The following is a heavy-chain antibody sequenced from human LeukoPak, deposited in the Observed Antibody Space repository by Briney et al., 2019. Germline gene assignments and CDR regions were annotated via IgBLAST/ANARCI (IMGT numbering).Heavy chain of an antibody. CDR3: ARAYGSGWAPGGY. V-gene: IGHV3-64*01. Sequence: PGGSLRLSCAASGFTFSSYVMHWVRQAPGKGLEYVSLITSNGDSTFYANSVKGRFTVSRDNSKNTLYLHMDSLRVVDMAVYYCARAYGSGWAPGGYWGQGTLVTVSS. CDR2: ITSNGDST. CDR1: GFTFSSYV. J-gene: IGHJ4*02. D-gene: IGHD6-19*01.